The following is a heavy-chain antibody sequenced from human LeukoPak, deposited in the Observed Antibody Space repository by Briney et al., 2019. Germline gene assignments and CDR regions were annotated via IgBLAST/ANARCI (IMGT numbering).Heavy chain of an antibody. CDR1: GGSFSGYY. CDR3: ARGRSVRAYSYGSGSSTLDD. D-gene: IGHD3-10*01. J-gene: IGHJ4*02. V-gene: IGHV4-34*01. CDR2: INHSGST. Sequence: PSETLSLTCAVYGGSFSGYYWSWIRQPPGKGLEWIGEINHSGSTNYNPSLKSRVTISVDTSKNQFSLKLSSVAAADTAVYYCARGRSVRAYSYGSGSSTLDDWGQGTLVTVSS.